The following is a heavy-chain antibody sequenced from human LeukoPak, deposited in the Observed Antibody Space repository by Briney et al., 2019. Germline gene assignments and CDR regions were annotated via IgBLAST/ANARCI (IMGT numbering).Heavy chain of an antibody. CDR1: GDSTSSFY. J-gene: IGHJ6*02. CDR2: FYNSGNI. CDR3: ARDNPVDYYNNYGMDV. Sequence: SETLSLTCIVSGDSTSSFYWNWIRQSAGKGLEWIGRFYNSGNIKYNPSLKSRVTMSVDTSQKQFSLKLSSVTAADTAVYYCARDNPVDYYNNYGMDVWGQGITVTVSS. V-gene: IGHV4-4*07.